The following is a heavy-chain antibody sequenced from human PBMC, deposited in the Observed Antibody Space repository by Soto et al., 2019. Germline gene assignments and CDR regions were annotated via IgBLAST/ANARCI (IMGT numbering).Heavy chain of an antibody. CDR3: AREQDIVVVPAAMDV. Sequence: GGSLRLSCAASGFTFSSYSMNWVRQAPGKGLEWVSYISSSSSTIYYADSVKGRFTISRDNAKNSLYLQMNSLRAEDTAVYYCAREQDIVVVPAAMDVWGKGTTVTVSS. D-gene: IGHD2-2*01. V-gene: IGHV3-48*01. CDR2: ISSSSSTI. CDR1: GFTFSSYS. J-gene: IGHJ6*03.